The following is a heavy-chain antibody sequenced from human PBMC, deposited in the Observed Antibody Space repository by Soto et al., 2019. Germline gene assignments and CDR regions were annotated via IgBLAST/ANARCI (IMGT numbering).Heavy chain of an antibody. CDR3: ARSRRSYCSSTSCSHGMDV. D-gene: IGHD2-2*01. J-gene: IGHJ6*02. Sequence: PSETLSLTCAVSGGSISSSNWWSWVRQPPGKGLEWIGYIYYSGSTYYNPSLKSPVTISVDTSKNQLSLKLSSVTAADTAVYYCARSRRSYCSSTSCSHGMDVWGQGITVTVSS. CDR2: IYYSGST. V-gene: IGHV4-4*02. CDR1: GGSISSSNW.